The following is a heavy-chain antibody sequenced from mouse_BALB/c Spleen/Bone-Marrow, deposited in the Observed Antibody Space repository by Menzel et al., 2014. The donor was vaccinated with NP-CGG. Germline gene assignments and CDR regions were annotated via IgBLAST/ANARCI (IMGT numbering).Heavy chain of an antibody. CDR1: GYTFSSYY. CDR3: TRSNYGYWYFDV. Sequence: VKLVESGAELVKPGASVKLSCKAPGYTFSSYYMYWVKQRPGQGLEWIGEINPSNGGTKFNEEFKSKATLTVDKSSSTAYMQLSSLTSEDSAVYYCTRSNYGYWYFDVWGAGTTVTVSS. J-gene: IGHJ1*01. V-gene: IGHV1S81*02. CDR2: INPSNGGT. D-gene: IGHD1-1*01.